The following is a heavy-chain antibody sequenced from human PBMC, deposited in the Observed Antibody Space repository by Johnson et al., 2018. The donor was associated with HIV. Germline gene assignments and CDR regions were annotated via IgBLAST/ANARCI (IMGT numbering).Heavy chain of an antibody. CDR3: ASLDAFYI. Sequence: QVQLVESGGGVVQPGRSLRLSCAASGFTFSSYGMHWVRQAPGKGLEWVAVISYDGSNKYYADSVKGRFTISRDNSKNSLYLQMNSLRAEDTAVYYCASLDAFYIWGQGTMVTVSS. CDR1: GFTFSSYG. CDR2: ISYDGSNK. J-gene: IGHJ3*02. V-gene: IGHV3-30*03.